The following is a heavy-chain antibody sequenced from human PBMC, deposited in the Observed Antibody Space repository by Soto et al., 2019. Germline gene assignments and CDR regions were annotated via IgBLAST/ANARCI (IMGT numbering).Heavy chain of an antibody. V-gene: IGHV3-23*01. CDR1: GFTFSSYA. CDR2: ISGTGGTT. CDR3: AKDHCPGGGTQERKDFGS. D-gene: IGHD1-1*01. Sequence: EVQLLESGGDLVQPGGSLRLSCAASGFTFSSYAMSWVRQAPGRGLEWVSAISGTGGTTSYAESVRGRFTISRDNSKNTLYLPMNSPRAEDTAIYYCAKDHCPGGGTQERKDFGSLGPGTLVTVFS. J-gene: IGHJ4*02.